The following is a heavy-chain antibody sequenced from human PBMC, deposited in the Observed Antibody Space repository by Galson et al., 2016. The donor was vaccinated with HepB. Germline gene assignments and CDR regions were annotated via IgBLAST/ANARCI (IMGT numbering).Heavy chain of an antibody. CDR1: GVTVSSEY. CDR2: IYRGGNT. CDR3: ATVGGNTYGLRTDGFDI. V-gene: IGHV3-53*01. J-gene: IGHJ3*02. D-gene: IGHD5-18*01. Sequence: SLRLSCAKSGVTVSSEYMTWVRQAPGKGLEWISLIYRGGNTYYADSVRGRFTASRDDSKNTLYLQMNYLRADDPAVYFCATVGGNTYGLRTDGFDIWGQGTMVTVSS.